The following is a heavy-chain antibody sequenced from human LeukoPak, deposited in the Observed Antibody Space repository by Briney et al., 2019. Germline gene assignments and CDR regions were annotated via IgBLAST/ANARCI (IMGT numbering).Heavy chain of an antibody. D-gene: IGHD6-19*01. J-gene: IGHJ4*02. CDR1: GGSVSSGGYY. CDR2: IYYSGST. V-gene: IGHV4-61*08. Sequence: SETLSLTCTVSGGSVSSGGYYWSWIRQPPGKGLEWIGYIYYSGSTNYNPSLKSRVTISVDTSKNQFSLKLSSVTAADTAVYYCARSGRAVAGTYYWGQGTLVTVSS. CDR3: ARSGRAVAGTYY.